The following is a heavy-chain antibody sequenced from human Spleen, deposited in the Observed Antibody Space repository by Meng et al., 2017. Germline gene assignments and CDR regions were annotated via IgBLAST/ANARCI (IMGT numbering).Heavy chain of an antibody. CDR1: GGSISSGISY. Sequence: QVPRQESGPGLVKPSQTLSLTCTVSGGSISSGISYWSWIRQHPGKGLEWIGYIYYSGSTYYNPSLKSRVTISVDTSKNQFSLKLSSVTAADTAVYYCARDRGSYYGGWFDPWGQGTLVTVSS. D-gene: IGHD1-26*01. J-gene: IGHJ5*02. CDR3: ARDRGSYYGGWFDP. V-gene: IGHV4-31*03. CDR2: IYYSGST.